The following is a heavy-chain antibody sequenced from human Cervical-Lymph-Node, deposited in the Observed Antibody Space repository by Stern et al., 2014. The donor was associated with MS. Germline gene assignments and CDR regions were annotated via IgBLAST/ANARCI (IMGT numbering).Heavy chain of an antibody. CDR1: GYTFTSYG. V-gene: IGHV1-18*01. D-gene: IGHD2-15*01. CDR3: ARGLLGSENAFDI. J-gene: IGHJ3*02. CDR2: IRAYNGNT. Sequence: VQLLESGAEVKKPGASVKGSCKASGYTFTSYGISWVRQAPGQGLEWMGWIRAYNGNTTYAQNLQGRVTMTTDTSTSTAYMDLRRLRSDDTAVYYCARGLLGSENAFDIWCQGTMVTVSS.